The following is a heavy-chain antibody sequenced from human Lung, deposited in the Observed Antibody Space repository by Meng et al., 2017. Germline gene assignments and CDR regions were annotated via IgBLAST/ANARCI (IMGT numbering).Heavy chain of an antibody. CDR1: GGCFRDDY. V-gene: IGHV4-34*02. D-gene: IGHD4-11*01. CDR3: ARGTTTMAQDFDY. Sequence: VQVRELGVVLFKPVETLSITVVVSGGCFRDDYWSWIRQPPGKGLEWIGEINHSGRTNYNPSVESRATKSVDTSQNNLSLKLSSLSAADSAVYYCARGTTTMAQDFDYWGQGTLVTVSS. J-gene: IGHJ4*02. CDR2: INHSGRT.